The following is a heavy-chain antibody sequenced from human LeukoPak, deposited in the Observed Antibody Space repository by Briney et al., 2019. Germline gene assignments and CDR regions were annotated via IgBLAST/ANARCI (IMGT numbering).Heavy chain of an antibody. V-gene: IGHV4-31*03. CDR1: GDSISSDAFY. CDR2: IYYSGST. J-gene: IGHJ4*02. CDR3: ARGVSVYYDSSGYYYFDY. Sequence: SETLSLTCTVSGDSISSDAFYWSWVRQHPGKGLEWIGYIYYSGSTFYNPSLKSRPTISVDTSKNQFSLKLRSVTAADTAVYYCARGVSVYYDSSGYYYFDYWGQGTLVTVSS. D-gene: IGHD3-22*01.